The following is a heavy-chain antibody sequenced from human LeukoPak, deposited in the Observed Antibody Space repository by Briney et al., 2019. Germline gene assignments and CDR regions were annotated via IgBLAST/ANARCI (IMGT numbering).Heavy chain of an antibody. CDR1: GGTFSSYA. V-gene: IGHV1-69*04. Sequence: SVKVSCTASGGTFSSYAISWVRQAPGQGLEWMGRIIPILGIANYAQKFQGRVTITADKSTSTAYMELRSLRSDDTAVYYCARDLGPVVVPEYWGQGTLVTVSS. J-gene: IGHJ4*02. D-gene: IGHD2-2*01. CDR3: ARDLGPVVVPEY. CDR2: IIPILGIA.